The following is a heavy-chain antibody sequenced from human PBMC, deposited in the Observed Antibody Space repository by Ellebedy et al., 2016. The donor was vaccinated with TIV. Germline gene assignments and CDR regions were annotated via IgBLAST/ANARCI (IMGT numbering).Heavy chain of an antibody. D-gene: IGHD1-20*01. CDR3: ARQDPYYNWNDVVSWFDP. V-gene: IGHV4-59*01. J-gene: IGHJ5*01. CDR2: IYYSGST. CDR1: GGSISSYY. Sequence: SETLSLXXTVSGGSISSYYWNWIRQPPGKGLEWIGYIYYSGSTNYNPSLKSRVTISVDTSKNQFSLKLSSVTAADTAVYYCARQDPYYNWNDVVSWFDPWGQGTMVTVSS.